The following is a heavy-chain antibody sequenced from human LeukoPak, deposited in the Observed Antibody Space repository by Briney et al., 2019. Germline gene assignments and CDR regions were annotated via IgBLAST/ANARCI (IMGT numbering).Heavy chain of an antibody. CDR2: ISGSSSST. V-gene: IGHV3-48*04. J-gene: IGHJ4*02. Sequence: GGSLRLSCAASGFTFSTYSMNWVRQAPGRGLEWVSYISGSSSSTKYADSVKGRFTISRDNAKKTLYLQMNSLRVEDTAVYYCAKDVRKYSGTYYAFDYWGQGSLVTVSS. CDR3: AKDVRKYSGTYYAFDY. CDR1: GFTFSTYS. D-gene: IGHD1-26*01.